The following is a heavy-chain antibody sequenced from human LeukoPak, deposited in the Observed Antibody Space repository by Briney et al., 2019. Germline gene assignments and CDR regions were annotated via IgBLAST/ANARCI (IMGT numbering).Heavy chain of an antibody. D-gene: IGHD3-10*01. CDR3: AKDGVSGSYSLDY. CDR1: GFTFSTYN. J-gene: IGHJ4*02. CDR2: VSFGGGVK. Sequence: AGGSLRLSCATSGFTFSTYNMHWVRQPPGKGLEGVAFVSFGGGVKFYADSVKGRFTISRDNSKNTLYLQMNSLRAEDTAVYSCAKDGVSGSYSLDYWGQGTLVTVSS. V-gene: IGHV3-30*02.